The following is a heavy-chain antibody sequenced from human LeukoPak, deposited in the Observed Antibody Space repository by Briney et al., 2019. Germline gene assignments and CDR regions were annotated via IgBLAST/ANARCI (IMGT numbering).Heavy chain of an antibody. J-gene: IGHJ5*02. CDR1: GGSFSGYY. CDR3: ASHTPTYSNYTRNCWFDP. D-gene: IGHD4-11*01. CDR2: INHSGST. Sequence: SETLSLTCAVYGGSFSGYYWSWIRQPPGKGLEWIGEINHSGSTNYNPSLKGRVTISVDTSKNQFSLKLSSVTAADTAVYYCASHTPTYSNYTRNCWFDPWGQGTLVTVSS. V-gene: IGHV4-34*01.